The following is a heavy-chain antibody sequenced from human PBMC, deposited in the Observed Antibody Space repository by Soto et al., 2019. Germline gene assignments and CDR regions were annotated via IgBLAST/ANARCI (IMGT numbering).Heavy chain of an antibody. CDR3: EREGMTTVTTDDY. CDR1: GGSISSSSYY. CDR2: IYYSGST. V-gene: IGHV4-39*01. D-gene: IGHD4-17*01. Sequence: SETLSLTCTVSGGSISSSSYYWGWIRQPPGKGLEWIGSIYYSGSTYYNPSLKSRVTISVDTSKNQFSLKLSSVTAADTAVYYCEREGMTTVTTDDYWGQGTLVTVSS. J-gene: IGHJ4*02.